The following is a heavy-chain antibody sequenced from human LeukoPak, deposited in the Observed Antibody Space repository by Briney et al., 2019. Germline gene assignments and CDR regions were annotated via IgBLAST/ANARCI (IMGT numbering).Heavy chain of an antibody. Sequence: GGSLRLSCAASGFTFSSYSMNWVRQAPGKGLEWVSSISSSSSYIYYADSVKGRLTISRDNAKNSLYLQMNSLRAEDTAVYYCARKRNGDYLFDYWGQGTLVTVSS. J-gene: IGHJ4*02. CDR1: GFTFSSYS. CDR3: ARKRNGDYLFDY. D-gene: IGHD4-17*01. V-gene: IGHV3-21*01. CDR2: ISSSSSYI.